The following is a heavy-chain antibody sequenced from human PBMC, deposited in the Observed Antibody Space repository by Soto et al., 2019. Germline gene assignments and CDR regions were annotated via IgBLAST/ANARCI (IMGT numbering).Heavy chain of an antibody. CDR2: IYYSGST. D-gene: IGHD2-2*01. V-gene: IGHV4-30-4*01. CDR3: ARECCITTSCYFDP. CDR1: GGSISSGDYY. Sequence: SETLSLTCTVSGGSISSGDYYWSWIRQPPGKGLEWIGYIYYSGSTFFNPSLKGRLTISVDTSKNQFSLKLSSVTAADTAVYYCARECCITTSCYFDPSGHGTLVTVSS. J-gene: IGHJ5*02.